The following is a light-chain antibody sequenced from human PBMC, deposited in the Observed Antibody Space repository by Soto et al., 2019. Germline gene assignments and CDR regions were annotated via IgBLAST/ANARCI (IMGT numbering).Light chain of an antibody. CDR3: CSYAGTTTPFG. V-gene: IGLV2-23*02. CDR1: TSDIG. CDR2: EVN. Sequence: QSVLTQPASVSGSPGQSITISCAGTTSDIGVSWYQQHPGEAPKLMIFEVNKRPSGVSNSFSGSTSGNTASLTISGLQAEDEADYYCCSYAGTTTPFGFGAGTKVTV. J-gene: IGLJ1*01.